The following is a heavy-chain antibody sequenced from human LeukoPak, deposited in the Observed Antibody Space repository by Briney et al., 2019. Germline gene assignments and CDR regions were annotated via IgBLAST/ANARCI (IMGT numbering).Heavy chain of an antibody. CDR2: ISWNSGSI. J-gene: IGHJ4*02. V-gene: IGHV3-9*01. CDR1: GFIFNNYA. CDR3: AKDNRRHYTSGPNPDSLH. Sequence: GGSLRLSCAGSGFIFNNYAMHWVRQPPGKGLEWVSGISWNSGSIDYADSVKGRFTISRDNAKNSLYPQMNSLRVEDTAFYYCAKDNRRHYTSGPNPDSLHWGQGALVTVSS. D-gene: IGHD6-19*01.